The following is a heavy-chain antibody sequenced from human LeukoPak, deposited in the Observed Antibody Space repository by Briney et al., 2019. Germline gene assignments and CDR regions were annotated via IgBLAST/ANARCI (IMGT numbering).Heavy chain of an antibody. CDR1: NYSISSGYY. V-gene: IGHV4-38-2*02. J-gene: IGHJ3*02. Sequence: SETLSLTCTVSNYSISSGYYWGWIRQPPGKGLEWIASVYHSGSTSYDPSLKSRLTISVHKSKNQFCLKLSSVTAADTAVYYCARDTALFRAYDIWGQGTLVTVSS. CDR3: ARDTALFRAYDI. CDR2: VYHSGST.